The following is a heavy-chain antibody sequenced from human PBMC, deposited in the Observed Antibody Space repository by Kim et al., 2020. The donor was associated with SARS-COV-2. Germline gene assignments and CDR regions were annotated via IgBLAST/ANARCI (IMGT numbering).Heavy chain of an antibody. D-gene: IGHD2-2*01. J-gene: IGHJ4*02. CDR3: ARDIGQVVPAAPDY. V-gene: IGHV3-30*07. Sequence: ADSVKGRFTISRDNSKNTLYLQMNSLRAEDTAVYYCARDIGQVVPAAPDYWGQGTLVTVSS.